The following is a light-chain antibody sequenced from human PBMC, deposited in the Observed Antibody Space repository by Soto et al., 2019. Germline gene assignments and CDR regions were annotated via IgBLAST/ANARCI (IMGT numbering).Light chain of an antibody. CDR3: TSFTSASTYV. V-gene: IGLV2-14*01. Sequence: ALTQPASVSGSPGQSIAISCTGTSSDIGGHNSVSWYQQHPGKAPKLMIYNVSNRPSGVSNRFSGSKSGNTASLTISGLLAEDEADYYCTSFTSASTYVFGAGTRSPS. CDR1: SSDIGGHNS. CDR2: NVS. J-gene: IGLJ1*01.